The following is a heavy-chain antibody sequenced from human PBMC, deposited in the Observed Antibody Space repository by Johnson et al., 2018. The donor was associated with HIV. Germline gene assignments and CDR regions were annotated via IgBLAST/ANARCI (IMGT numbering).Heavy chain of an antibody. Sequence: VQLVESGGGLVQPGGSLRVSCAASGFTFSSYVMSWVRQAPGKGLEWVSAISGSGGSTYYTDSVKGRFTISRDNSKNTLYLQMNSLRAEDTAVYYCAREGVGTTCPFDIWGQGTRVTVSS. CDR1: GFTFSSYV. D-gene: IGHD1-26*01. CDR3: AREGVGTTCPFDI. CDR2: ISGSGGST. V-gene: IGHV3-23*04. J-gene: IGHJ3*02.